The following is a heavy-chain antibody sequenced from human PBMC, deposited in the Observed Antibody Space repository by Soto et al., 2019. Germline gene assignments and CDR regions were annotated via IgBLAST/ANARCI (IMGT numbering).Heavy chain of an antibody. Sequence: LSLSCAASGFTFSDYYMSWIRQAPGKGLEWVSYISSSGSTIYYADSVKGRFTISRDNAKNSLYLQMNSLRAEDTAVYYCARDKYDFWSGYITQYYYYGMDVWGQGTTVTVSS. CDR1: GFTFSDYY. CDR3: ARDKYDFWSGYITQYYYYGMDV. J-gene: IGHJ6*02. D-gene: IGHD3-3*01. V-gene: IGHV3-11*01. CDR2: ISSSGSTI.